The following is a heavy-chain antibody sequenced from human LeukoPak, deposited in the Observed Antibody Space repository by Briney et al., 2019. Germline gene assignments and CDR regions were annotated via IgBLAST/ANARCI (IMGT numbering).Heavy chain of an antibody. CDR1: GYTFTSYG. J-gene: IGHJ3*02. CDR2: ISAYNGNT. V-gene: IGHV1-18*01. CDR3: AITYYYDSSGYYPITDAFDI. D-gene: IGHD3-22*01. Sequence: ASVKVSCKASGYTFTSYGISWVRQAPGQGLEWMGWISAYNGNTNYAQKLQGRVTMTTDTSTSTAYMELRSLRSDGTAVYYCAITYYYDSSGYYPITDAFDIWGQGTMVTVSS.